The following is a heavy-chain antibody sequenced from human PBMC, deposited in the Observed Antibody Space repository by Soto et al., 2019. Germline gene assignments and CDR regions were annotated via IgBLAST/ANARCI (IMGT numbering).Heavy chain of an antibody. V-gene: IGHV3-30-3*01. CDR3: AREHGDSGNTPHY. Sequence: QVQLVESGGGVVQPGRSLRLSCAASGFSFSSYAMHCVRQAPGKGLEWVAAISYDGSNKYYADSVKGRFTISRDNSKNTLFLQMNSLRAEDTAVYYCAREHGDSGNTPHYWGQGTLVTVSS. J-gene: IGHJ4*02. CDR1: GFSFSSYA. D-gene: IGHD4-17*01. CDR2: ISYDGSNK.